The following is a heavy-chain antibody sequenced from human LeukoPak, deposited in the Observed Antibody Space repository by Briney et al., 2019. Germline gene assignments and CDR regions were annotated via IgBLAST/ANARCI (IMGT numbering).Heavy chain of an antibody. CDR3: ARDRDGYNYFGY. CDR2: IYSGGST. D-gene: IGHD5-24*01. J-gene: IGHJ4*02. CDR1: GFTVSSNY. Sequence: GESLRLAWAAAGFTVSSNYMSWVRQAPGKVLEWVAVIYSGGSTYYADSVKGRFTSSRHNSKNTLYLQMNSLRAEDTAVYYCARDRDGYNYFGYWGQGTLVTVSS. V-gene: IGHV3-53*04.